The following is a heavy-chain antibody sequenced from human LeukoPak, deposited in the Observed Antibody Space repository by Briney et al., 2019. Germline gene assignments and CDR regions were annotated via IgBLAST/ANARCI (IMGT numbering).Heavy chain of an antibody. CDR3: AKDLVPAATDYYYSYGMDV. J-gene: IGHJ6*02. V-gene: IGHV3-23*01. Sequence: PGPCRRLSSAASGFTFSSYAMSWVRQAAGKGLEWVSAISGSGGSTYYGDSGKGRFTISRDNSKNTLYLQMNSLRAADTAVYSRAKDLVPAATDYYYSYGMDVWGQGTTVTVSS. CDR1: GFTFSSYA. CDR2: ISGSGGST. D-gene: IGHD2-2*01.